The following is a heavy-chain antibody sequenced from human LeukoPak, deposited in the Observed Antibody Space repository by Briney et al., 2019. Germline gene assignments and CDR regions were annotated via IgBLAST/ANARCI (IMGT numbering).Heavy chain of an antibody. CDR2: ISYDGRNI. V-gene: IGHV3-30*18. J-gene: IGHJ4*02. CDR3: AKGPLRGTAAAIDY. Sequence: GGSLGLSCAASGFTFNNYGMHWVRQAPGKGLEWVAVISYDGRNIHYPDSVKGRFTISRDISTDTLWLQMDSLRTEDTAVYYCAKGPLRGTAAAIDYWGQGTLVTVSS. CDR1: GFTFNNYG. D-gene: IGHD2-2*01.